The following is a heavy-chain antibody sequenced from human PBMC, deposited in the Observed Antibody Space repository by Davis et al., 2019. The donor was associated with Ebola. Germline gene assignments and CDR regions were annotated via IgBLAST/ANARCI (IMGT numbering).Heavy chain of an antibody. CDR3: VRGGFYYGR. Sequence: GESLKISCAASGFTFSGYSMNWVRQAPGKGLEWVANINQDGNEKYYVDSVKGRFTISRDNSKNSLYLQMDSLRPEDAAVYYCVRGGFYYGRWGQGTLVIVSS. J-gene: IGHJ4*02. CDR1: GFTFSGYS. D-gene: IGHD1-26*01. V-gene: IGHV3-7*01. CDR2: INQDGNEK.